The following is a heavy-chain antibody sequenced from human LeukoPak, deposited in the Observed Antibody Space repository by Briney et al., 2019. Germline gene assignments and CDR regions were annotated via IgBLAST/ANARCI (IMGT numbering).Heavy chain of an antibody. D-gene: IGHD5-24*01. CDR3: ARGTGDGYNL. CDR1: GGSISSYY. J-gene: IGHJ5*02. Sequence: SETLSLTCSVSGGSISSYYWSWIRQPPGKGLEWIGYIYYSGRTSYNPSLKSRVTISVDTSKNQFSLRLSSVTAADTAVYYCARGTGDGYNLWGQGTLVTVSS. V-gene: IGHV4-59*01. CDR2: IYYSGRT.